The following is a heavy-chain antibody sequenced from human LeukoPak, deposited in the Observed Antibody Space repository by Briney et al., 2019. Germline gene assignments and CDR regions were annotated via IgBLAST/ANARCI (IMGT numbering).Heavy chain of an antibody. J-gene: IGHJ3*02. CDR3: ARDNWNDRLNAFDI. CDR2: ISAYNGNT. CDR1: GYTFTSYG. D-gene: IGHD1-20*01. Sequence: GASVKVSCKASGYTFTSYGISWVRQAPGQGLEWMGWISAYNGNTNYAQKLQGRVTMTTDTSTSTAYMELRSLRSDGTAVYYCARDNWNDRLNAFDIWGQGTMVTVSS. V-gene: IGHV1-18*01.